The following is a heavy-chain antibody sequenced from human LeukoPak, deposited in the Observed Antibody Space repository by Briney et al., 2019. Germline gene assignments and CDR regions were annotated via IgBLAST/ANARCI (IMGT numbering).Heavy chain of an antibody. J-gene: IGHJ5*02. D-gene: IGHD3-10*01. CDR3: ARERITMVRGESWWFDP. CDR2: IIPIFGTA. V-gene: IGHV1-69*13. CDR1: GYTFTSYG. Sequence: GASVKVSCKASGYTFTSYGISWVRQAPGQGLEWMGGIIPIFGTANYAQKFQGRVTITADESTSTAYMELSSLRSEDTAVYYCARERITMVRGESWWFDPWGQGTLVTVSS.